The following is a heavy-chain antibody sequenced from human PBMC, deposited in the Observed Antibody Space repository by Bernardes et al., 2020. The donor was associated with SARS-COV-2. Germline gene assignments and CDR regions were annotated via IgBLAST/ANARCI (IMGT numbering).Heavy chain of an antibody. Sequence: GGSLRPSCSASGFTFSNSSMHWVRQAPGQGLEYVSRISDNGGSTHYADSVKGRFTISRDNAKNTMYLQVSSLRIEDTAVYYCVIERPAGDYWGQGTLVTVSS. J-gene: IGHJ4*02. CDR2: ISDNGGST. CDR1: GFTFSNSS. V-gene: IGHV3-64D*06. CDR3: VIERPAGDY.